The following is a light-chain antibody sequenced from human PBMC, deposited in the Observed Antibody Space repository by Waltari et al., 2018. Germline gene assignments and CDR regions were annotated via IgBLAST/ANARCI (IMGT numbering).Light chain of an antibody. J-gene: IGKJ5*01. V-gene: IGKV1-9*01. Sequence: DIQLTHSPSFLSASVGDRVTITCRASQGLTSYFAWYQQKTGKAPKLLIYDISTLQSGVPSRFSGSGSGTEFTLTISSLQPEDSATYYCQQLNEYPITFGQGTRVETK. CDR2: DIS. CDR1: QGLTSY. CDR3: QQLNEYPIT.